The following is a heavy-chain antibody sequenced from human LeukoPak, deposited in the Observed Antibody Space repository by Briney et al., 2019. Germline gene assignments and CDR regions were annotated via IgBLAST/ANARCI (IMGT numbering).Heavy chain of an antibody. CDR1: GFTFSSYW. CDR3: ARGGLGLGYCSGGSCYRDAFDI. CDR2: INSDGSST. V-gene: IGHV3-74*01. Sequence: GGSLRLSCAASGFTFSSYWMHWVRQAPGKGLVWVSRINSDGSSTSYADSVKGRFTISRDNAKNTLYLQMNSLRAEDTAVYYCARGGLGLGYCSGGSCYRDAFDIWGQGTMVTVSS. D-gene: IGHD2-15*01. J-gene: IGHJ3*02.